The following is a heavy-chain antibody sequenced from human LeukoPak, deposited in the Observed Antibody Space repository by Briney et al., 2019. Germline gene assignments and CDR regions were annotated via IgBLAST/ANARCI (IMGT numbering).Heavy chain of an antibody. J-gene: IGHJ4*02. CDR3: ARGVSYFLDY. CDR1: GFTFSSYT. D-gene: IGHD2/OR15-2a*01. V-gene: IGHV3-21*01. Sequence: GGSLRLSCAASGFTFSSYTMSWVRQTPGKGLEWVSSISGGSSYIHYADSVKGRFTVSRDNAENSLYLQMNNLRAEDTAVYYCARGVSYFLDYWGQGTLVTVSS. CDR2: ISGGSSYI.